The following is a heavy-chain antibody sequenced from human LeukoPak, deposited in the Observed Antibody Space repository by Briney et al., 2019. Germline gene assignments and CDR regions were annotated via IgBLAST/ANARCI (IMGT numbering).Heavy chain of an antibody. J-gene: IGHJ4*02. Sequence: GGSLRLSCAASGFIFSSYSMSWVRQAPGMGLEWVSVITGSGGNTYYADSVKGRFTISKDNSKNTVYLQMSSLRAEDTAVYYCAKAGVLRYFDWLLEGYFDYWGQGTLVTVSS. CDR1: GFIFSSYS. CDR2: ITGSGGNT. V-gene: IGHV3-23*01. CDR3: AKAGVLRYFDWLLEGYFDY. D-gene: IGHD3-9*01.